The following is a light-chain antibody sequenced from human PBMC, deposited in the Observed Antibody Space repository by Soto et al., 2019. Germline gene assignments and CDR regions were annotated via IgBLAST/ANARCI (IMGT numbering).Light chain of an antibody. V-gene: IGLV2-14*03. CDR2: DVT. J-gene: IGLJ2*01. CDR3: SSYTTSNTVL. Sequence: QSALTQPASVSGSPGQSITISCNGSSSDVGGHNSVCWYQQHPGKAPKLMVYDVTYRPSGVSNRFSGSKSGNTASLTISGLQAEDEANYYCSSYTTSNTVLFAGGTKVTVL. CDR1: SSDVGGHNS.